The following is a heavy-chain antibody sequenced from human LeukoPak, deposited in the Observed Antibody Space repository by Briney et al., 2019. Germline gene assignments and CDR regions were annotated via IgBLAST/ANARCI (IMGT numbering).Heavy chain of an antibody. CDR2: IIPIFGTA. Sequence: SVKVSCKASRGTFSSYAISWVRQAPGQRLECMGGIIPIFGTANYAQKFQGRVTITADESTNTAYMELSSLRSEDTAVYYCARGGVTGYYNVEHDYWGQGTLVTVSS. D-gene: IGHD3-9*01. CDR3: ARGGVTGYYNVEHDY. J-gene: IGHJ4*02. CDR1: RGTFSSYA. V-gene: IGHV1-69*13.